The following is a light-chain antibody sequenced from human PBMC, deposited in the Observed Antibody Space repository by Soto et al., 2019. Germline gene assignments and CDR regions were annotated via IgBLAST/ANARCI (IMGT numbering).Light chain of an antibody. V-gene: IGLV1-40*01. CDR1: NTHRGAGYD. CDR2: ADR. Sequence: QSVLTQPPSMSASPGPWVTITCTGSNTHRGAGYDGHWHQPLPGTAPKLLIYADRNRRTGVPDPVPGSGSGTAASLDLTGPQPEAEGDADCQSQDTGLGGRVFGGGTKLTVL. CDR3: QSQDTGLGGRV. J-gene: IGLJ3*02.